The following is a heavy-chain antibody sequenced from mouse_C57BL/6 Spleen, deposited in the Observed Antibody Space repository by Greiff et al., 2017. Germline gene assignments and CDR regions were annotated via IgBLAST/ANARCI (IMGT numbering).Heavy chain of an antibody. CDR1: GYAFTNYL. D-gene: IGHD1-1*01. V-gene: IGHV1-54*01. Sequence: VKLQQSGAELVRPGTSVKVSCKASGYAFTNYLIEWVKQRPGQGLEWIGVINPGSGGTNYNEKFKGKATLTADKSSSTAYMQLSSLTSEDSAVYFCARRDYGSRDYAMDYWGQGTSVTVSS. CDR3: ARRDYGSRDYAMDY. J-gene: IGHJ4*01. CDR2: INPGSGGT.